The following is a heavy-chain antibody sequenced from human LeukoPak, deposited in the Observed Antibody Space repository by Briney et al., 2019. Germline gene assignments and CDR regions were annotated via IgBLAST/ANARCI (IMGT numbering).Heavy chain of an antibody. CDR1: GFTFSSYS. Sequence: PGGSLRLSCAASGFTFSSYSMNWVRQAPGKGLEWLSYISSSSSTIYYADSVKGRLTISRDNAKNSLYLQMNSLRAEDTAVYYCARRSSSKDYWGQGTLVTVSS. CDR2: ISSSSSTI. J-gene: IGHJ4*02. V-gene: IGHV3-48*01. CDR3: ARRSSSKDY. D-gene: IGHD6-6*01.